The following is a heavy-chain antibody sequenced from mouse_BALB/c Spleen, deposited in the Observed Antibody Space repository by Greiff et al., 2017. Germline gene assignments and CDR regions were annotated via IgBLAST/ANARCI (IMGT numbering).Heavy chain of an antibody. D-gene: IGHD1-2*01. V-gene: IGHV1-14*01. CDR2: INPYNDGT. CDR1: GYTFTSYV. J-gene: IGHJ1*01. Sequence: EVQLQESGPELVKPGASVKMSCKASGYTFTSYVMHWVKQKPGQGLEWIGYINPYNDGTKYNEKFKGKATLTSDKSSSTAYMELSSLTSEDSAVYYCARITTATGYFDVWGAGTTVTVSS. CDR3: ARITTATGYFDV.